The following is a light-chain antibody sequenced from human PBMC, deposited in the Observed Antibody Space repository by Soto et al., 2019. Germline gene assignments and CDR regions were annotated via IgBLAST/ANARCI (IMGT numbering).Light chain of an antibody. Sequence: QSALTQPASVSGSPGQSITISCTGASIDVDGFYYVSWFQQYPVKAPKLMIYDVTKRPSGFSGRFSASMSGSTASLTISGLQAEDEADYYCCSYSSMTYVFGTGTKVTVL. CDR1: SIDVDGFYY. CDR3: CSYSSMTYV. J-gene: IGLJ1*01. CDR2: DVT. V-gene: IGLV2-14*03.